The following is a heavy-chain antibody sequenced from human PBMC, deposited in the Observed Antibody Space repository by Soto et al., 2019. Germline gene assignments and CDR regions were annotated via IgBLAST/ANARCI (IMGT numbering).Heavy chain of an antibody. Sequence: QVQLVESGGGVVQPGRSLRLSCAASGFTFSSYGMHWVRQAPGKGLEWVAVISYDGSNKYYADSVKGRFTISRDNSKNTLYLQMNSLRAEDTAVYYCAKELGYDYHYYGMDVRGQGTTVTVSS. CDR3: AKELGYDYHYYGMDV. V-gene: IGHV3-30*18. D-gene: IGHD5-12*01. J-gene: IGHJ6*02. CDR1: GFTFSSYG. CDR2: ISYDGSNK.